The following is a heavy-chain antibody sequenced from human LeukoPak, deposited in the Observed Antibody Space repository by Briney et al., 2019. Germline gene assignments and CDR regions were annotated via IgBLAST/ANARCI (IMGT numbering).Heavy chain of an antibody. V-gene: IGHV3-30*18. D-gene: IGHD4-4*01. CDR3: AKLGGGLQLDY. CDR1: GFTFSSYG. Sequence: PGGSLRLSCAASGFTFSSYGMHWVRQAPGKGLEWVAVISYDGSNKYYADSVKGRFTISRDNSKNTLYLQMNSLRAEDTAVYYCAKLGGGLQLDYWGQGTLVTVSS. CDR2: ISYDGSNK. J-gene: IGHJ4*02.